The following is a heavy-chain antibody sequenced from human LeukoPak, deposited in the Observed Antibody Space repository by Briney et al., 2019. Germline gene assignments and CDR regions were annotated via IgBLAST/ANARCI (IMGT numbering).Heavy chain of an antibody. CDR1: GFTFSDYY. J-gene: IGHJ4*02. D-gene: IGHD6-13*01. V-gene: IGHV3-11*06. CDR2: ISSSSSYI. CDR3: ARDRQQFSFIDY. Sequence: PGGSLRLSCAASGFTFSDYYMTWIRQAPGKGLEWVSSISSSSSYIYYADSVKGRFTISRDNAKNSLYLQMNSLRAEDTAVYYCARDRQQFSFIDYWGQGTLVTVSS.